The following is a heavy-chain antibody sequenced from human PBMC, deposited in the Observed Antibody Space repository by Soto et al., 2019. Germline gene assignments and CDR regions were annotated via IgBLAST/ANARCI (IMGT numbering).Heavy chain of an antibody. J-gene: IGHJ5*02. CDR1: GFSLSTSGVG. CDR2: IYWNDDK. CDR3: AHSVVAATLGGNWFDP. V-gene: IGHV2-5*01. D-gene: IGHD2-15*01. Sequence: SGPTLVKPTQTLTLTCTFSGFSLSTSGVGVGWIRRPPGKALEWLALIYWNDDKRYSPSLKSRLTITKDTSKNQVVLTMTNMDPVDTATYYCAHSVVAATLGGNWFDPWGQGTLVTVSS.